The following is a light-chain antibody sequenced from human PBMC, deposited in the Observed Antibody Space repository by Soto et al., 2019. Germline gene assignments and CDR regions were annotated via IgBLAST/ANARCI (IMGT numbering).Light chain of an antibody. CDR1: QSVIAGY. CDR2: GTS. J-gene: IGKJ1*01. CDR3: QQYGSPPRT. V-gene: IGKV3-20*01. Sequence: EIVLTQSPGTLYWSAGERATLSCRASQSVIAGYLAWYQQKPGQAPRHLIYGTSSRAADIPDRFSGSGSGTDFTLTIRRLEPEDFAVYYCQQYGSPPRTFGQGTKVEIK.